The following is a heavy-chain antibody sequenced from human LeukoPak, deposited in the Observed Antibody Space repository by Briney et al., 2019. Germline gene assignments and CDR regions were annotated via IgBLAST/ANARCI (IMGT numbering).Heavy chain of an antibody. D-gene: IGHD3-10*01. CDR1: GGSMSSYY. CDR2: IYYSGST. V-gene: IGHV4-59*08. CDR3: ARTYYYGSGSYQNDY. J-gene: IGHJ4*02. Sequence: SETLSLTCTVSGGSMSSYYWSWIRQPPGKGLEWIGYIYYSGSTNYNPSLKSRVTISVDTSKNQFSLRLSSVTAADTAVYYCARTYYYGSGSYQNDYWGQGTLVTVSS.